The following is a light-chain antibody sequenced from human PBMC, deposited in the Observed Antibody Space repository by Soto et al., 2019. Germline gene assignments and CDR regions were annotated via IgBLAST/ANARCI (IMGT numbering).Light chain of an antibody. CDR1: QSISNY. V-gene: IGKV3-20*01. CDR3: QQHGSSPRT. J-gene: IGKJ1*01. CDR2: GAS. Sequence: IVFTHSPVTLSLSPGEISTLSCRASQSISNYLAWYQQKPGQAPRLLIYGASSRATGIPDRFSGSGSGTDFTLTISRLEPEDFSVYYCQQHGSSPRTFGQGTKVDIK.